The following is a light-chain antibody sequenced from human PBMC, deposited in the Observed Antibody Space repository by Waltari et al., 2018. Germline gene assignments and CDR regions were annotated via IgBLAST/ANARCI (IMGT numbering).Light chain of an antibody. Sequence: QSALTQPASVSGSPGQSITIHCTGPCSDVGSYVLVSWYQQHPGKAPNLMIYEVYNRPSGVSNRFSGSKSGNTASLTISGLQAEDEADYYCCSYAGSSTFTFGGGTKLTVL. CDR3: CSYAGSSTFT. CDR1: CSDVGSYVL. J-gene: IGLJ2*01. V-gene: IGLV2-23*02. CDR2: EVY.